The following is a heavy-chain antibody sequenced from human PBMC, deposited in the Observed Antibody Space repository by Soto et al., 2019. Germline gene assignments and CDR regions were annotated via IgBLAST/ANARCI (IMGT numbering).Heavy chain of an antibody. J-gene: IGHJ6*02. CDR3: ARDDSTDCSNGVCSFFYNHDMDV. Sequence: ASVKVSCKASGYSFTDYHIHWVRQAPGQGLEWLGRINPKSGGTSTAQKFQGWVTMTTDTSISTASMELTGLTSDDTAIYYCARDDSTDCSNGVCSFFYNHDMDVWGQGTTVTVSS. CDR1: GYSFTDYH. D-gene: IGHD2-8*01. V-gene: IGHV1-2*04. CDR2: INPKSGGT.